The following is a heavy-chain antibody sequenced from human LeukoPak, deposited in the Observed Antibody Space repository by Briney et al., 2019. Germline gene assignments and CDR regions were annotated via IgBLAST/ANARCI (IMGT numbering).Heavy chain of an antibody. CDR1: GFTFSSYA. CDR2: ISGSGVNT. CDR3: AREVHDSSGFAADY. J-gene: IGHJ4*01. D-gene: IGHD3-22*01. V-gene: IGHV3-23*01. Sequence: PGGSLRLSCAASGFTFSSYAMSWVRQAPGKGLEWVSAISGSGVNTYYTDSVKGRFTISRDNAKNTLYLQMNSLRAEDTAVYYCAREVHDSSGFAADYWGHGTLVTVSS.